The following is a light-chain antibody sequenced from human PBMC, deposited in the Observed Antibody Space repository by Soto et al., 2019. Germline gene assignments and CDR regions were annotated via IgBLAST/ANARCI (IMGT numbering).Light chain of an antibody. CDR3: SSYKTSSTVVV. J-gene: IGLJ2*01. CDR2: GVS. Sequence: QSALTQPASVSGSPEQSITISCTGTSSDIGGYNYVSWYQQYPGKAPKLIIFGVSDRPSGVSNRFSGSKSGTTASLTISGLQAEDEADYYCSSYKTSSTVVVFGGGTKLTVL. CDR1: SSDIGGYNY. V-gene: IGLV2-14*01.